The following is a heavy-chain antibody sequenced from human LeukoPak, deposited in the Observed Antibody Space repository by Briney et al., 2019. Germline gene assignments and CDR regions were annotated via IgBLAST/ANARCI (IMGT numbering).Heavy chain of an antibody. CDR1: GFTSSSYE. J-gene: IGHJ4*02. V-gene: IGHV3-48*03. Sequence: GGSLRLSCAASGFTSSSYEMNWVRQAPGKGLEWVSYISSSGGTIYYADSVKGRFTISRDNAKNSLYLQMNSLRADDTAVYYCAKVRGRVVAPDFGYYFDYWGQGTLVTVSS. CDR3: AKVRGRVVAPDFGYYFDY. D-gene: IGHD2-15*01. CDR2: ISSSGGTI.